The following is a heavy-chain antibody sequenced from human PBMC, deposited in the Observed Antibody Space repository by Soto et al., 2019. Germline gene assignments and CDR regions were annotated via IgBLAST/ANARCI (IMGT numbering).Heavy chain of an antibody. V-gene: IGHV1-69*01. D-gene: IGHD6-13*01. CDR3: ARSGGGYSSSWYVLDY. Sequence: QVQLVQSGAEVKKPGSSVKVSCKASGGTFSSYAISWVRQAPGQGLEWMGGIIPIFGTANYAQKFQGRVTITADESTSTADMELRSLRSEDTAVYYCARSGGGYSSSWYVLDYWGQGTLVTVSS. CDR1: GGTFSSYA. J-gene: IGHJ4*02. CDR2: IIPIFGTA.